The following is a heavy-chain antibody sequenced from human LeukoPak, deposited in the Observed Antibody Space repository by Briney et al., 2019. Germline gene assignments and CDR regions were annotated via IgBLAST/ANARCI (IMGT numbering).Heavy chain of an antibody. Sequence: PSETLSLTCTVSGGSISSYYWNWTRQSAGRGLEWIGRFYTGGSTNYNPSLKSRVTMSVDTSKNQFSLKLTSVIAADTAVYYCARDALDSSGWFYHGMDVWGQGTTVTVSS. CDR1: GGSISSYY. V-gene: IGHV4-4*07. D-gene: IGHD6-19*01. J-gene: IGHJ6*02. CDR3: ARDALDSSGWFYHGMDV. CDR2: FYTGGST.